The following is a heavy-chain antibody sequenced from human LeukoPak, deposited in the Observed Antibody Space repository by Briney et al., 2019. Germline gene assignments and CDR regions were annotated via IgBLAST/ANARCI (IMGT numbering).Heavy chain of an antibody. CDR2: IYHTGST. V-gene: IGHV4-4*02. CDR1: GGSISSKNW. Sequence: NASETLSLTCAVSGGSISSKNWWIWVRQPPEKGLEWIGEIYHTGSTNYNPSLKSRVTMSVDKSKNQFSLKLSSVTAADTAIYYCTRDTGGRGRLDAFDIWGQGTMVTVSS. J-gene: IGHJ3*02. D-gene: IGHD3-10*01. CDR3: TRDTGGRGRLDAFDI.